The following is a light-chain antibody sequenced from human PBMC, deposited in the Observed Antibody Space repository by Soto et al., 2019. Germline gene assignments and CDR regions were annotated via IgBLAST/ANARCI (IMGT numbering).Light chain of an antibody. CDR1: QSVSSSY. Sequence: EIVLTQSPGTLSLSPGERATLSCRASQSVSSSYLAWYQQKPGQAARLLIYGAYRSATGLPERLSGSGAGTDFTLTISRLEPEDFAVYYCQQYGSSPPFTFGPGTKVDIK. J-gene: IGKJ3*01. CDR2: GAY. CDR3: QQYGSSPPFT. V-gene: IGKV3-20*01.